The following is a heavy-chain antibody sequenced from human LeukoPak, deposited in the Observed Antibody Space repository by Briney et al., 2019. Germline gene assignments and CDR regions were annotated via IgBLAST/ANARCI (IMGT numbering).Heavy chain of an antibody. CDR3: AREVFWSVRYFDY. Sequence: PSETLSLTCTVSGGSISSGDYYWRWIRQPPGKGLEWIGYIYYSGSTYYNPSLKSRVTISVDTSKNQFSLKLSSVTAADTAVYYCAREVFWSVRYFDYWGQGTLVTVSS. D-gene: IGHD3-3*01. CDR1: GGSISSGDYY. V-gene: IGHV4-30-4*01. J-gene: IGHJ4*02. CDR2: IYYSGST.